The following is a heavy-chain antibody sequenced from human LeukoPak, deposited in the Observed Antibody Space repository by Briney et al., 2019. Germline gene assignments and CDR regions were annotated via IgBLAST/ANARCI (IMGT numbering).Heavy chain of an antibody. CDR3: VGDQVDDTGYLR. D-gene: IGHD3-9*01. J-gene: IGHJ4*02. Sequence: GGSLRLSCSASGFIFTTYTMYWVRQAPGKGLEFVSVVNGNGDTTYYTDSVKGRFTTSRDNSKNTLYLQMSSLRAEDTAVYYCVGDQVDDTGYLRWGQGTRVTVSA. V-gene: IGHV3-64D*06. CDR2: VNGNGDTT. CDR1: GFIFTTYT.